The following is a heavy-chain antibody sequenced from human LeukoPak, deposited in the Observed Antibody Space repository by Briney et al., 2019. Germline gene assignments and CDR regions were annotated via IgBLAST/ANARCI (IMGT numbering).Heavy chain of an antibody. V-gene: IGHV1-8*01. D-gene: IGHD2-15*01. J-gene: IGHJ3*02. CDR3: ARVPALVVDAFDI. Sequence: ASVKVSCKASGYTFTSYDINWVRQATGQGLEWMGWMNPNSGNTGYAQKFQGRVTMTRNTSISTAYMELSSLRSEDTAVYYCARVPALVVDAFDIWGQGTMVTVSS. CDR1: GYTFTSYD. CDR2: MNPNSGNT.